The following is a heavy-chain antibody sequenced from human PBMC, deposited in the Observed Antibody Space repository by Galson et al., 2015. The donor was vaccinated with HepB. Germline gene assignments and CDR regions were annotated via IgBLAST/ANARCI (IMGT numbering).Heavy chain of an antibody. J-gene: IGHJ4*03. CDR3: AKDGRQWLRPYYFDY. Sequence: SLRLSCAASGFTFNNYAMNWVRQAPGKGLQWVSTISGSGGNTYYADSVKGRFTISRDNSKNTLYLQMNSLRAEDTAVYYCAKDGRQWLRPYYFDYWGQGTMVTVSS. D-gene: IGHD5-12*01. V-gene: IGHV3-23*01. CDR1: GFTFNNYA. CDR2: ISGSGGNT.